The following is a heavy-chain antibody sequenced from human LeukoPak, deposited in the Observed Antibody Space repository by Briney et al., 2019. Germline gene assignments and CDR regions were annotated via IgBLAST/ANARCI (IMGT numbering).Heavy chain of an antibody. D-gene: IGHD1-1*01. J-gene: IGHJ4*02. CDR2: INHSRST. Sequence: SETLSLTCGVYGGSFSGYYWSWIRQPPGKGLEWIGEINHSRSTNYNPSLKSRVTISVDTSKNQFSLKLSSVTAADTAVYYCARDRGTWNDDGFDYWGQGTLVTVSS. CDR1: GGSFSGYY. CDR3: ARDRGTWNDDGFDY. V-gene: IGHV4-34*01.